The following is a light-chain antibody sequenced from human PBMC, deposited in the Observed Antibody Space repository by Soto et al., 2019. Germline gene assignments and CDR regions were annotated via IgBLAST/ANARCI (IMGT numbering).Light chain of an antibody. CDR3: QQYNSYSRT. CDR1: QSISTW. V-gene: IGKV1-5*01. J-gene: IGKJ2*02. Sequence: DIQMTQSPSTLSASVGDRVTITCRASQSISTWLAWYQQKPGKAPKVLIYDASSLQSGVPSRFSGSGSGTEFTLTISSLQPDDFATYYCQQYNSYSRTFGQGTKLEIK. CDR2: DAS.